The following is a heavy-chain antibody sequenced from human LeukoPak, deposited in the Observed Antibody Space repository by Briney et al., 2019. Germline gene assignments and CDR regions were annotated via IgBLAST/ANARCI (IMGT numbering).Heavy chain of an antibody. V-gene: IGHV3-74*01. Sequence: GGSLRLSCAASGFTFSAYAMNWVRQAPGKGLVWVSRINSDGSSTTYADSVKGRFTISRDNAKNTLYLQMNSLRVEETAVYYCARDPAPQGWFDLWGQGTLVTVSS. CDR1: GFTFSAYA. J-gene: IGHJ5*02. CDR3: ARDPAPQGWFDL. CDR2: INSDGSST.